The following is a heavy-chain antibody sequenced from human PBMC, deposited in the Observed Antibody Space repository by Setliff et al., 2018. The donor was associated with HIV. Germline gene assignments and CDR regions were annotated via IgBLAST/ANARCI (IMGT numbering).Heavy chain of an antibody. D-gene: IGHD6-19*01. CDR3: AKTSGWTTIDY. Sequence: GGSLRLSCAASGFTFSSYGMHWVRQAPGKGLECVAFIRNDGSNKYYADSVKGRFTISRDDSKNTVYPQMNSLRAEDTAVYYCAKTSGWTTIDYWGQGTLVTVSS. CDR2: IRNDGSNK. V-gene: IGHV3-30*02. J-gene: IGHJ4*02. CDR1: GFTFSSYG.